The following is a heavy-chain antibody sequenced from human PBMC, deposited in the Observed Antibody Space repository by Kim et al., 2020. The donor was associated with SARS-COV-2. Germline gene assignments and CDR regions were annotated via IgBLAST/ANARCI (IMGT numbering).Heavy chain of an antibody. CDR2: INNGGNP. J-gene: IGHJ4*01. Sequence: GGSLRLSCVAYGFTFSSRAMSWVRQTPGKALEWVASINNGGNPYYADSVKGRFTVSRDIAKATLYLQMNSLRAEDTALYYCAKDHPSSGWPAFDSWG. CDR1: GFTFSSRA. CDR3: AKDHPSSGWPAFDS. V-gene: IGHV3-23*01. D-gene: IGHD6-19*01.